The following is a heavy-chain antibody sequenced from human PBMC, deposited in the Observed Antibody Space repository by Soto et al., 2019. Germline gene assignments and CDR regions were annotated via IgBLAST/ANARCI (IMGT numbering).Heavy chain of an antibody. CDR3: GRDRESWSYSRGLDY. V-gene: IGHV4-30-4*01. D-gene: IGHD1-26*01. Sequence: SETLSLTCTVSAGSISSGDYYWSWIRQPPGKGLEWIGYIYYSRSTYYNPSLKSRVTISVDTSKNQFSLKLSSVTAADTAVYYCGRDRESWSYSRGLDYWGQGTMVTVSS. CDR2: IYYSRST. CDR1: AGSISSGDYY. J-gene: IGHJ4*02.